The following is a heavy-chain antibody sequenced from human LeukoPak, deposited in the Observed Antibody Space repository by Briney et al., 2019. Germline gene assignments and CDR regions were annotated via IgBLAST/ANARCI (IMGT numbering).Heavy chain of an antibody. CDR1: GGTFSSYA. J-gene: IGHJ4*02. Sequence: GASVKVSCKAPGGTFSSYAISWVRQAPGQGLEWMGRIIPIFGTANYAQKFQGRVTITTDESTSTAYMELSSLRSEDTAVYYCARVPYDYVWGSYRLGPLWYWGQGTLVTVSS. D-gene: IGHD3-16*02. CDR3: ARVPYDYVWGSYRLGPLWY. CDR2: IIPIFGTA. V-gene: IGHV1-69*05.